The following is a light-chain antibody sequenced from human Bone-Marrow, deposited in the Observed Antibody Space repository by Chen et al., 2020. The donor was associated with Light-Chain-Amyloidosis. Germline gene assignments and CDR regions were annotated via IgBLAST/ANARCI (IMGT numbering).Light chain of an antibody. CDR2: EDD. Sequence: NFMLTQPHSLSESPGKTVIISCTRSSGSIATNYVQWYQQRPGSSPTTVIYEDDQRPSGFPDRFSGSIDRSSNSASLTISGLKTEGEADYYCQSYQGSSQGVFGGGTKLTVL. CDR3: QSYQGSSQGV. J-gene: IGLJ3*02. V-gene: IGLV6-57*01. CDR1: SGSIATNY.